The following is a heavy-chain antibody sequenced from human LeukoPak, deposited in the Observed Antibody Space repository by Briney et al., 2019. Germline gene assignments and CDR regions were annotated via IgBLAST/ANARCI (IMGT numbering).Heavy chain of an antibody. Sequence: PGGSLRLSCAASGFTFSSYSMNWIRQPPGKGLEWIGSIYYSGSTNYNPSLKSRVTISLDTSMNQFSLKLSSVTAADTAVYFCARDCTSGSYYHTLCDPWGQGALVTVSS. V-gene: IGHV4-59*01. CDR3: ARDCTSGSYYHTLCDP. D-gene: IGHD3-10*01. J-gene: IGHJ5*02. CDR1: GFTFSSYS. CDR2: IYYSGST.